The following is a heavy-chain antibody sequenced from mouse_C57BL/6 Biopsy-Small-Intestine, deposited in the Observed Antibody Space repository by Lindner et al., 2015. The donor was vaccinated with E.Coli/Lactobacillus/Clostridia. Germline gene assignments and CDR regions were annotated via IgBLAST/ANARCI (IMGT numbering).Heavy chain of an antibody. V-gene: IGHV1-54*01. D-gene: IGHD4-1*01. CDR2: INPGSGGT. Sequence: VQLQESGAELVRPGTSVKVSCKASGYAFTNYLIEWVKQRPGQGLEWIGVINPGSGGTNYNEKFKGKATLTADKSSSTAYMQLSSLTSEDSAVYFCARERATGTRTFDYWGQGHHSHSLL. CDR3: ARERATGTRTFDY. J-gene: IGHJ2*01. CDR1: GYAFTNYL.